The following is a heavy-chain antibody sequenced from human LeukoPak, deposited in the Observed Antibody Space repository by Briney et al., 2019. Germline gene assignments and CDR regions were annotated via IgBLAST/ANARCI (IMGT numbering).Heavy chain of an antibody. Sequence: PGGSLRLSCAASGFTFSSYSMNWIRQAPGKGLERVSSISGSGEFIYYGDSVKGRVTISRDNGKNSLYLQMNSVRPEDMAVYYCARDDSHGYHFFDSWGRGTLVTVSS. J-gene: IGHJ4*02. CDR3: ARDDSHGYHFFDS. CDR1: GFTFSSYS. V-gene: IGHV3-21*01. CDR2: ISGSGEFI. D-gene: IGHD3-22*01.